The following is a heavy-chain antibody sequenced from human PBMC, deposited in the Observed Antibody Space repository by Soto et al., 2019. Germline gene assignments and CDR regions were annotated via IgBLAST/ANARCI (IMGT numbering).Heavy chain of an antibody. CDR3: ARDGQESLSGSYDAFDI. CDR2: IIPILGIA. Sequence: ASVKVSCKASGGTFSSYAISWVRQAPGQGLEWMGGIIPILGIANFAQKFKGRVTITADKSTSTAYMELSSLRSEDMAVYYCARDGQESLSGSYDAFDIWGQGTMVTVSS. V-gene: IGHV1-69*10. CDR1: GGTFSSYA. D-gene: IGHD1-26*01. J-gene: IGHJ3*02.